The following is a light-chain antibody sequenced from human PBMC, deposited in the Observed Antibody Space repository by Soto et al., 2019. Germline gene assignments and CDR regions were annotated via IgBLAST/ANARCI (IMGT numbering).Light chain of an antibody. CDR1: TGAVTSGHY. J-gene: IGLJ1*01. CDR3: LLSYSGASYV. V-gene: IGLV7-46*01. Sequence: QAVVTQEPSLTVSPGGTVTLTCGSSTGAVTSGHYPYWFQRKPGQAPRTLIYDTSNKHSWTPARFSGSLLGGKAALTLSGALPEDEAEYYCLLSYSGASYVFGTGTKLTVL. CDR2: DTS.